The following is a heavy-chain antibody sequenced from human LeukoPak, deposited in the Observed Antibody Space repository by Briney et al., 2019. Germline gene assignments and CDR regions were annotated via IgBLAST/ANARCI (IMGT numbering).Heavy chain of an antibody. D-gene: IGHD3-22*01. Sequence: GGSLRLSCAASGFTFSSYWMHWVRQAPGKGLVWVSRINSDGSSTSYAGSVKGRFTISRDNAKNTLYLQMNSLRAEDTAVYYCAREETFYYYDSSGWGYWGQGTLVTVSS. CDR2: INSDGSST. V-gene: IGHV3-74*01. J-gene: IGHJ4*02. CDR3: AREETFYYYDSSGWGY. CDR1: GFTFSSYW.